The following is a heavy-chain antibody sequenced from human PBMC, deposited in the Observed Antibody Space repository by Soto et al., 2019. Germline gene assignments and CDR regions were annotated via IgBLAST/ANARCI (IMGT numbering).Heavy chain of an antibody. Sequence: SSVKVSCMASGGTLRSYAISWVRQAPGQGLEWMGGIIPIFGTANYAQKFQGRATITADESTSTAYMELSSLRSEDTAVYYCARDNGILTGDKQAPDYYYGMDVWGQGTTVTVSS. V-gene: IGHV1-69*13. CDR3: ARDNGILTGDKQAPDYYYGMDV. D-gene: IGHD3-9*01. CDR2: IIPIFGTA. J-gene: IGHJ6*02. CDR1: GGTLRSYA.